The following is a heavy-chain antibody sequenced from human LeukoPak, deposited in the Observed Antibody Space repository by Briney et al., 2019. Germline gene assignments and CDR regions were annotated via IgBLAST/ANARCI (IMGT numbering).Heavy chain of an antibody. CDR1: GYTFTGYY. D-gene: IGHD6-13*01. CDR2: INPNSGGT. CDR3: ARGLLTAVGLSYWFDP. J-gene: IGHJ5*02. V-gene: IGHV1-2*02. Sequence: ASVKVSCKASGYTFTGYYMHWVRQAPGQGLEWMGWINPNSGGTNYAQNLQGRVTMTTDTSTSTAYMELTSLRSDDTAVYYCARGLLTAVGLSYWFDPWGQGMLVTVSS.